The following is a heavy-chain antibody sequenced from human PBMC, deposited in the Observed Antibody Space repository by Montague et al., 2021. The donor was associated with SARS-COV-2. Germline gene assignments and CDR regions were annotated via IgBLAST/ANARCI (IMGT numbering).Heavy chain of an antibody. D-gene: IGHD2-2*02. CDR3: ARLGDGVVPAPILGVGPFYSYYYMDV. Sequence: LVKPTQTLTLTCTFSGFTLSTSGMCVSWIRQPPGKGLEWIGEINHTGSTKHNPSLKSRVTISVDTSKNQFSLKVTSMTAADTAIYYCARLGDGVVPAPILGVGPFYSYYYMDVWGKGTTVTVSS. CDR1: GFTLSTSGMC. V-gene: IGHV4-61*08. CDR2: INHTGST. J-gene: IGHJ6*03.